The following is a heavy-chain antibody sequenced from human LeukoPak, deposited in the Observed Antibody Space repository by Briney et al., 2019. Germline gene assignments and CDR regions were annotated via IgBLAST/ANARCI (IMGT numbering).Heavy chain of an antibody. V-gene: IGHV3-66*01. CDR2: IYSGGST. Sequence: GGSLRLSCAASGFTVSGNYMSWVRQAPGKGLEWVSVIYSGGSTYYADSVKGRFTISRDNSKNTLYLQMNSLRAEDTAVYYCARDTSRIYYYYGMDVWGQGTTVTVSS. CDR1: GFTVSGNY. J-gene: IGHJ6*02. CDR3: ARDTSRIYYYYGMDV.